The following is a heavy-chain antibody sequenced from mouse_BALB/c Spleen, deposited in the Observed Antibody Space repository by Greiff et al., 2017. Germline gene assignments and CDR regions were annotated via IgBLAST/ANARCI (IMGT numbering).Heavy chain of an antibody. Sequence: EVKLVESGPGLVKPSQSLSLTCTVTGYSITSDYAWNWIRQFPGNKLEWMGYISYSGSTSYNPSLKSRISITRDTSKNQFFLQLNSVTTEDTATYYCARDYGSLYYYAMDYWGQGTSVTVSS. CDR2: ISYSGST. CDR1: GYSITSDYA. J-gene: IGHJ4*01. V-gene: IGHV3-2*02. D-gene: IGHD1-1*01. CDR3: ARDYGSLYYYAMDY.